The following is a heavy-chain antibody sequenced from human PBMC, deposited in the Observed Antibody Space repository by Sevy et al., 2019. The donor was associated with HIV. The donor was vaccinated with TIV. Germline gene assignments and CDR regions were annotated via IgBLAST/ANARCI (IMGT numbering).Heavy chain of an antibody. CDR1: GFTFSSYA. D-gene: IGHD3-10*02. Sequence: GGSLRLSCAASGFTFSSYAMSWVRQAPGKGLEWVSAISGSGGSTYYADSVKGRFTISRDNSKNTLYLQMNSLRAEDSAVYYCAKDTTVVTRFGYMDVWGKGTTVTVSS. CDR2: ISGSGGST. J-gene: IGHJ6*03. V-gene: IGHV3-23*01. CDR3: AKDTTVVTRFGYMDV.